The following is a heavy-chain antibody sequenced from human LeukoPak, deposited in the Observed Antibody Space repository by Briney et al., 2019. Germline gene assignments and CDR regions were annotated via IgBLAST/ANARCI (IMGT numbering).Heavy chain of an antibody. D-gene: IGHD5-12*01. CDR3: ATNGGGDSGYGNFDY. Sequence: PGGSLRLSCAASGFIFRNYGMNWVRQAPGKGLEWVSYISATSGSINYADSVQGRFTISRDNAKNSLYLQMNSLRAEDTALYYCATNGGGDSGYGNFDYWGQGTLVTVSS. J-gene: IGHJ4*02. V-gene: IGHV3-21*04. CDR2: ISATSGSI. CDR1: GFIFRNYG.